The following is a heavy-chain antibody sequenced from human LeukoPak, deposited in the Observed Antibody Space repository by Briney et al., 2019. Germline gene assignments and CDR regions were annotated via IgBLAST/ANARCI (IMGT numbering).Heavy chain of an antibody. J-gene: IGHJ6*02. CDR1: GFTFSSYG. CDR2: IRGSGGST. V-gene: IGHV3-23*01. Sequence: PGGSLRLSCAASGFTFSSYGMRWVRQAPGKGLEWVSAIRGSGGSTYYADSVKGRFTISRDNSKNTLYLQMNSLRAEDTAVYYCAQGTMVREGIITKTVAVPYYYGMDFWGQGTTVTVSS. D-gene: IGHD3-10*01. CDR3: AQGTMVREGIITKTVAVPYYYGMDF.